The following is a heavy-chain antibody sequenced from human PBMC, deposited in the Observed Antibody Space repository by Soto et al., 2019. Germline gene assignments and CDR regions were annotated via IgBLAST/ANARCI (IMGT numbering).Heavy chain of an antibody. D-gene: IGHD3-3*02. CDR2: IFYLGSS. Sequence: SVTLSLTCTVAGEYIISSDFYWGWIRQPPGKGLEWIGSIFYLGSSYYNPSLKSRVTMSVDTSKNQFSLRLRSVTAADTALYFCARHSLALRKNNWFDPWGQGIMVTVSS. CDR3: ARHSLALRKNNWFDP. J-gene: IGHJ5*02. V-gene: IGHV4-39*01. CDR1: GEYIISSDFY.